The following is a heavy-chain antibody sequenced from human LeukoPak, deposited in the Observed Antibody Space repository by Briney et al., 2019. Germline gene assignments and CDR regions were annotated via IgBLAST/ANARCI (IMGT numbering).Heavy chain of an antibody. CDR1: GYTFTGYY. Sequence: ASVKVSCKASGYTFTGYYMHWVRQAPGQGLEWMGWINPNSGGTNYAQKFQGRVTMTRDTSISTAYMELSGLRSDDTAVYYCARSQDSSGWYSGYWGQGTLVTVSS. CDR2: INPNSGGT. J-gene: IGHJ4*02. V-gene: IGHV1-2*02. CDR3: ARSQDSSGWYSGY. D-gene: IGHD6-19*01.